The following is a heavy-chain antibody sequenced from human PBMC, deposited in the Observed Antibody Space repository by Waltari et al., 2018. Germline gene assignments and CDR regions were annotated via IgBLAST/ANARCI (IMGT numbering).Heavy chain of an antibody. CDR3: ASITMVRGVIHY. CDR1: GFTFSSYS. J-gene: IGHJ4*02. V-gene: IGHV3-21*01. CDR2: ISSSSIYI. D-gene: IGHD3-10*01. Sequence: VQLVESGGGVVQPGGSLRLSCAASGFTFSSYSMNWVRQAPGKGLEWVSSISSSSIYIYYADSVKGRFTISRDNAKNSLYLQMNSLRAEDTAVYYCASITMVRGVIHYWGQGTLVTVSS.